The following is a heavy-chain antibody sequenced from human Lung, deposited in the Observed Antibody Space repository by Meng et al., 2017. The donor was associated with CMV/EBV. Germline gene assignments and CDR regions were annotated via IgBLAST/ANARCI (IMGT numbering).Heavy chain of an antibody. Sequence: GGSLRLXCEASGFTFSNYGMHWVRQAPGKGLEWVAYIRFDGTQTYYSDSVKGRFAIFRDNSKNTLYLQMHSLTTEDTAMFYCAKVAESTTSPYNYFGAWGPGTXVNVSS. CDR3: AKVAESTTSPYNYFGA. CDR2: IRFDGTQT. J-gene: IGHJ5*02. V-gene: IGHV3-30*02. D-gene: IGHD1-1*01. CDR1: GFTFSNYG.